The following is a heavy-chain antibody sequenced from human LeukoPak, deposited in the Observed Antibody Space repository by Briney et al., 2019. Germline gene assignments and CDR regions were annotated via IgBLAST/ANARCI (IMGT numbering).Heavy chain of an antibody. V-gene: IGHV1-69*05. J-gene: IGHJ6*03. D-gene: IGHD4-17*01. CDR2: IIPIFGTA. CDR1: RGTFSSYA. Sequence: EASVKVSCKASRGTFSSYAISWVRQAPGQGLEWMGRIIPIFGTANYAQKFQGRVTITTDESTSTAYMELSSLRSEDTAVYYCARGPDYGDYEPFYYYYMDVWGKGTTVTVSS. CDR3: ARGPDYGDYEPFYYYYMDV.